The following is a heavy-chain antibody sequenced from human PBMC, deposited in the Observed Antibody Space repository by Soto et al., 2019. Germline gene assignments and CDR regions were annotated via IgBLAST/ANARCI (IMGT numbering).Heavy chain of an antibody. CDR1: GFTFSDYY. CDR2: ISSSSSYT. V-gene: IGHV3-11*05. Sequence: QVQLVESGGGLVKPGGSLRLSCAASGFTFSDYYMSWIRQAPGKGLEWVSYISSSSSYTNYADSVKGRFTISRDNAKNSLYLQMNSLRAEDTAVYYCSTGQYYYDSSGYYYSWGQGTLVTVSS. J-gene: IGHJ4*02. CDR3: STGQYYYDSSGYYYS. D-gene: IGHD3-22*01.